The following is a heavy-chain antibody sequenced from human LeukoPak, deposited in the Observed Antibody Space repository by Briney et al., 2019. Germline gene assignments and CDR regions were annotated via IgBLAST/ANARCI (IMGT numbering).Heavy chain of an antibody. D-gene: IGHD1-26*01. Sequence: PGGSLRLSCAASGFTVSSNYMSWVRQAPGKGLEWVSVIYSGGSTYYADSVKGRFTISRDNSRNTLYLQMNSLRAEDTAVYYCARDRPSYSGSYYFDYWGQGTLVTASS. V-gene: IGHV3-53*01. CDR3: ARDRPSYSGSYYFDY. CDR1: GFTVSSNY. J-gene: IGHJ4*02. CDR2: IYSGGST.